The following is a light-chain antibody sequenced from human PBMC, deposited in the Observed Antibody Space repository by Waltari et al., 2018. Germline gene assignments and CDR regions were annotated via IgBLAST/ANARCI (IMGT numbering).Light chain of an antibody. J-gene: IGLJ3*02. CDR1: SGHSSNV. V-gene: IGLV4-69*01. Sequence: QLVLTQSPSASASLGASVKLTCTLSSGHSSNVVAWHQQQPEKGPRYLMMVNSDGSHTKGDGIPDRFSGSSSGAERYLTISSLQSDDEADYYCQTWGTGIWVFGGGTRLTVL. CDR2: VNSDGSH. CDR3: QTWGTGIWV.